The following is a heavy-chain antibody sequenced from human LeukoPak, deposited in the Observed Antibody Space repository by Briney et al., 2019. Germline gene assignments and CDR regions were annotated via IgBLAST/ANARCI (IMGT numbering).Heavy chain of an antibody. J-gene: IGHJ4*02. CDR3: ARDWGCSSTSCYVGRRVDY. CDR2: ISTSNGNT. Sequence: ASVKVSCKASGYTFTSYGISWVRQAPGQGLEWMGWISTSNGNTNYAQKFQGRVTMTTDTSTSTAYMELRSLRSDDTAVYYCARDWGCSSTSCYVGRRVDYWGQGTLVTVSS. D-gene: IGHD2-2*01. CDR1: GYTFTSYG. V-gene: IGHV1-18*01.